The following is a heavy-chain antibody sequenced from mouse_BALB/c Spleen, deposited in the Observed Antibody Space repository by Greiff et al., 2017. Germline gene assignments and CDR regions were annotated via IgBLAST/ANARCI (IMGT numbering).Heavy chain of an antibody. J-gene: IGHJ3*01. CDR1: GYTFTSYW. Sequence: VQLQQSGAELAKPGASVKMSCKASGYTFTSYWMHWVKQRPGQGLEWIGYINPSTGYTEYNQKFKDKATLTADKSSSTAYMQLSSLTSEDSAVYYCARWGNAWFAYWGQGTLVTVSA. CDR3: ARWGNAWFAY. V-gene: IGHV1-7*01. D-gene: IGHD2-1*01. CDR2: INPSTGYT.